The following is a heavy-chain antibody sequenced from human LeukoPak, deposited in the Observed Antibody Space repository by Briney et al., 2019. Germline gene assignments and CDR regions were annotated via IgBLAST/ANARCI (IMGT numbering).Heavy chain of an antibody. CDR3: ARVMVRGVSSSKGPYYFDY. CDR2: IYYSGST. J-gene: IGHJ4*02. CDR1: GGSISSYY. Sequence: SETLSLTCTVSGGSISSYYWSWIRQPPGKGLEWIGSIYYSGSTYYNPSLKSRVTISVDTSKNQFSLKLSSVTAADTAVYYCARVMVRGVSSSKGPYYFDYWGQGTLVTVSS. V-gene: IGHV4-39*07. D-gene: IGHD3-10*01.